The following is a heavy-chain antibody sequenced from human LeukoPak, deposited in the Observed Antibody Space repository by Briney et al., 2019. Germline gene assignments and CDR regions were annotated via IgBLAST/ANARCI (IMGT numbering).Heavy chain of an antibody. V-gene: IGHV1-69*05. J-gene: IGHJ5*02. D-gene: IGHD2-15*01. CDR2: IIPIFGTA. CDR1: GGTFSSYA. Sequence: SSVKVSCKASGGTFSSYAISWVRQAPGQGLEWMGGIIPIFGTANYAQKFQGRVTITTDESTSTAYMELSSLRSEDTAVYYCAIVDGPRPQDRWFDPWGQGTLVTVSS. CDR3: AIVDGPRPQDRWFDP.